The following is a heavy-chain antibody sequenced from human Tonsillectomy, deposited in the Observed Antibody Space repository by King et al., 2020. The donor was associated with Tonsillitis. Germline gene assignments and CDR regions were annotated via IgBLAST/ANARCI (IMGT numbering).Heavy chain of an antibody. CDR1: GFTFSNAW. Sequence: VQLVESGGGLVKPGGSLRLSCAASGFTFSNAWMSWVRQAPGKGLEWVGRIKSKTDGGTTDYAAPVKGRFTISRDDSKNTLYLQMNSLKTEDTAVYYCTTDRILSSGYPFDYWGQGTLVTVSS. D-gene: IGHD3-22*01. J-gene: IGHJ4*02. V-gene: IGHV3-15*01. CDR3: TTDRILSSGYPFDY. CDR2: IKSKTDGGTT.